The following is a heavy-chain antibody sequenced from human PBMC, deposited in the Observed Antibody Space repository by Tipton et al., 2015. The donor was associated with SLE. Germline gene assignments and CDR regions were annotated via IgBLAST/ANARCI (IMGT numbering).Heavy chain of an antibody. V-gene: IGHV4-59*01. Sequence: LRLSCAVYGGSFSGYYWTWIRQPPGKGLEWIGYIYYSGSTNYNPSLKSRVTISVDTSKNQFSLKLSSVTAADTAVYYCARSGQYYYALNVWGQGTTVTVSS. CDR2: IYYSGST. D-gene: IGHD6-25*01. CDR1: GGSFSGYY. CDR3: ARSGQYYYALNV. J-gene: IGHJ6*02.